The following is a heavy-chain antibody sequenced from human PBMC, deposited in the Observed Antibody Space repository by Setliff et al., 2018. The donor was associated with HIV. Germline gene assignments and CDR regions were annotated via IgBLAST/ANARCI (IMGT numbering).Heavy chain of an antibody. V-gene: IGHV4-30-4*08. CDR3: VVYFIGNGGRGL. Sequence: SGPTLVNPTQTLTLTCIFSGFSLNTPGMRVSWIRQPPGKGLGWIGYIYYSGSTYYNPSLKSRVTISVDTSKNQFSLRLNSVTAADTAHYFCVVYFIGNGGRGLWGQGTQVTVSS. CDR2: IYYSGST. D-gene: IGHD2-15*01. J-gene: IGHJ4*02. CDR1: GFSLNTPGMR.